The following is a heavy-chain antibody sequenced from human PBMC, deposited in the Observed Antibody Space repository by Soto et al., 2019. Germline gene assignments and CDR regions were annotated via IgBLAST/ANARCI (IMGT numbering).Heavy chain of an antibody. Sequence: SETLSLTCAVYGGSFSCYYWSWIRQPPGKGLEWIGEINHSGSTNYNPSLKSRVTISVDTSKNQFSLKPSSVTAADTAVYYCARGVFGYYDSSGYYRLDYFDYWGQGTLVTVSS. CDR3: ARGVFGYYDSSGYYRLDYFDY. CDR2: INHSGST. V-gene: IGHV4-34*01. J-gene: IGHJ4*02. CDR1: GGSFSCYY. D-gene: IGHD3-22*01.